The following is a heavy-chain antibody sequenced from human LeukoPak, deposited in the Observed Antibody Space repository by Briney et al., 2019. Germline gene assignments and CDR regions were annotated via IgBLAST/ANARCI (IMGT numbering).Heavy chain of an antibody. CDR3: ATDRRRDDWVRVADD. D-gene: IGHD3-9*01. Sequence: SETLSLTCTVSGGSIRSSYYYWGWIRQPPGKGLEWVGLICYDGKTYYNPSLESRVTVSVDSSKNRFSLELTSVTAADTAVYYCATDRRRDDWVRVADDWGQGILVTVSS. V-gene: IGHV4-39*01. CDR2: ICYDGKT. J-gene: IGHJ4*02. CDR1: GGSIRSSYYY.